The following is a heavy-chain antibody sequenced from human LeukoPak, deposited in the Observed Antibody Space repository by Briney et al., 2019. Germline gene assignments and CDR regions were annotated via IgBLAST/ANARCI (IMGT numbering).Heavy chain of an antibody. D-gene: IGHD6-13*01. Sequence: PGGSLRLSCTASRFTFSPDGMSWVRQAPGKGLEWVSAISGSGSSTYYAASVKGRFTISRDNSKNTLYLQMNSLRAEDTAVYYCAKLVRQQLPHYWGQGTLVTVSS. CDR1: RFTFSPDG. V-gene: IGHV3-23*01. J-gene: IGHJ4*02. CDR2: ISGSGSST. CDR3: AKLVRQQLPHY.